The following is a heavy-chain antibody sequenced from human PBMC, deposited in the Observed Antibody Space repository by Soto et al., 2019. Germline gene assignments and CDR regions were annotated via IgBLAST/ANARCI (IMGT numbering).Heavy chain of an antibody. J-gene: IGHJ5*02. Sequence: ASVKVSCKASGYTFTSYYMHWVRQAPGQGLEWMGIVNPSGGSTSYAQKFQGRVTMTRDTSTSTVYMELSSLRSEDTAVYYCASDAHYYDFWSGYNWFDPWGKGTLVTVSS. CDR2: VNPSGGST. V-gene: IGHV1-46*01. CDR3: ASDAHYYDFWSGYNWFDP. CDR1: GYTFTSYY. D-gene: IGHD3-3*01.